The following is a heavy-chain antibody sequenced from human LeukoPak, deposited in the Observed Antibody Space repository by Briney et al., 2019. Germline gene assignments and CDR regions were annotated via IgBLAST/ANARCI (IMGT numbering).Heavy chain of an antibody. Sequence: GGSLRLSCAASGFTFSSYAMSWVRQAPGKGLEWVLAISGSGGSTYYADSVKGRFTISRDNSKNTLYLQMNSLRAEDTAVYYCANPTTVADWYFDLWGRGTLVTVSS. CDR3: ANPTTVADWYFDL. CDR1: GFTFSSYA. J-gene: IGHJ2*01. V-gene: IGHV3-23*01. D-gene: IGHD4-11*01. CDR2: ISGSGGST.